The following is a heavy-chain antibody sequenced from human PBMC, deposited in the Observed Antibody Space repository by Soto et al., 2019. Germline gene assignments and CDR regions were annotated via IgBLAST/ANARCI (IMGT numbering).Heavy chain of an antibody. V-gene: IGHV4-61*01. Sequence: SETLSLTCTVSGGSVSSGSYYWSWIRQPPGKGLEWIGYIYTSGSTNYNPSLKSRVTMSVDTSKNQFSLKLSSVTAADTAVYYCARVHRSYDFWSGYYLGDWFDPWGQGTLVTVSS. CDR2: IYTSGST. CDR1: GGSVSSGSYY. J-gene: IGHJ5*02. D-gene: IGHD3-3*01. CDR3: ARVHRSYDFWSGYYLGDWFDP.